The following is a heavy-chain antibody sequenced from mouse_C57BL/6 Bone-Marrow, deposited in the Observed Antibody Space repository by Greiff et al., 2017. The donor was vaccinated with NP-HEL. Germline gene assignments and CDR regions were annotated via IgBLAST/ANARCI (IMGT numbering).Heavy chain of an antibody. CDR1: GYAFSSSW. Sequence: QVQLQQSGPELVKPGASVKISCKASGYAFSSSWMNWVKQRPGKGLEWIGRIYPGDGDTNYNGKFKGKATLTADKSSSTAYMQLSSLTSEDAAVYFCALYSSGYVDYWGQGTTLIVSS. D-gene: IGHD3-2*02. V-gene: IGHV1-82*01. CDR2: IYPGDGDT. CDR3: ALYSSGYVDY. J-gene: IGHJ2*01.